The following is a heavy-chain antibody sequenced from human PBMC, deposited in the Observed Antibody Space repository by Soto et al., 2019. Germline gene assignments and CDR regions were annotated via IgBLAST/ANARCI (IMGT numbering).Heavy chain of an antibody. CDR3: ARSQVGRPLDV. CDR2: INPSGGST. V-gene: IGHV1-46*01. Sequence: ASVKVSCKASRYTFTNFYIHGLRQAPGQGLEWMGIINPSGGSTTYPQKFQGRVTMTRDTSTSTVHMELITLRSEDTAVYYCARSQVGRPLDVWGPGTTVPVSS. D-gene: IGHD1-26*01. J-gene: IGHJ6*02. CDR1: RYTFTNFY.